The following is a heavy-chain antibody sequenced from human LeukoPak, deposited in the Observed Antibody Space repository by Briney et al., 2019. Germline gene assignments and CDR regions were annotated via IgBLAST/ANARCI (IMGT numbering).Heavy chain of an antibody. Sequence: GGSLRLSCAASGFTFSSYDMHWVRHATGKGLEWVSAIGTAGDTYYPGSVKGRFTISRENAKNSLYLQMNSLRAGDTAVYYCARGLGYYDILTGYVVPYYFDYWGQGTLVTVSS. V-gene: IGHV3-13*01. CDR3: ARGLGYYDILTGYVVPYYFDY. D-gene: IGHD3-9*01. J-gene: IGHJ4*02. CDR1: GFTFSSYD. CDR2: IGTAGDT.